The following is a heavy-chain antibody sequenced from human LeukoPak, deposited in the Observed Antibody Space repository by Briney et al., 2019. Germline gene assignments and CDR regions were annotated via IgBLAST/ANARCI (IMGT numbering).Heavy chain of an antibody. V-gene: IGHV3-30-3*01. Sequence: GGSPRLSCAASGFTFSSYAMHWVRQAPGKGLEWVAVISYDGSNKYYADSVKGRFTISRDNSKNTLYLQMNSLRAEDTAVYYCARDELMGAATFDYWGQGTLVTVSS. J-gene: IGHJ4*02. CDR1: GFTFSSYA. CDR2: ISYDGSNK. D-gene: IGHD1-26*01. CDR3: ARDELMGAATFDY.